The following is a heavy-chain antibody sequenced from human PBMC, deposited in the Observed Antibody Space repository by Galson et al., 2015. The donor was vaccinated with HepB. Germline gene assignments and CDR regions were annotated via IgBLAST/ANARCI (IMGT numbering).Heavy chain of an antibody. Sequence: SVKVSCKASGGTFSSYAISWVRQAPGQGLEWMGGIIPIFGTANYAQKFQGRVTITADESTSTAYMELSSLRSEDTAVYYCAGGSVEMATNRPFDYWGQGTPVTVSS. CDR3: AGGSVEMATNRPFDY. CDR2: IIPIFGTA. CDR1: GGTFSSYA. D-gene: IGHD5-24*01. V-gene: IGHV1-69*13. J-gene: IGHJ4*02.